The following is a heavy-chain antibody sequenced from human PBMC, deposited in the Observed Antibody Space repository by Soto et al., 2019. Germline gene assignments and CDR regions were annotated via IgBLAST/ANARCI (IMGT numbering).Heavy chain of an antibody. D-gene: IGHD1-1*01. Sequence: EVQLVESGGGLVLPGGSLRLSCAASGFTFSDYWMHWVRQAPGEGLVWVSRINPDGSIANYADSVKGRFTISRDNAKNTLFLLMNGLRAEDTAVYYCVKETASFNDHWGQGTLVTVSS. CDR1: GFTFSDYW. CDR3: VKETASFNDH. J-gene: IGHJ4*02. CDR2: INPDGSIA. V-gene: IGHV3-74*01.